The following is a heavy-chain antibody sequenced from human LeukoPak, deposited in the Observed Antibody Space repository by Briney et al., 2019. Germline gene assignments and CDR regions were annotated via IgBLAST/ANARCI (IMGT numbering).Heavy chain of an antibody. V-gene: IGHV4-34*01. CDR2: INHSGST. CDR3: ARGGDFWSGYLNYYYYYMDV. Sequence: SETLSLTCAVYGGSFSGYYWSWIRQPPGKGLEWIGEINHSGSTNYNPSLKSRVTISVDTSKNQFSLKLSSVTAADTAVYYCARGGDFWSGYLNYYYYYMDVWGKGTTVTVSS. J-gene: IGHJ6*03. CDR1: GGSFSGYY. D-gene: IGHD3-3*01.